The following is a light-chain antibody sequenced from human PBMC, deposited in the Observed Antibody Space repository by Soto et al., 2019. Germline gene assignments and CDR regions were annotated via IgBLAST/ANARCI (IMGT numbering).Light chain of an antibody. J-gene: IGKJ4*01. V-gene: IGKV3-11*01. Sequence: EIVLTQSPATLSLSPGDRASLSCRASQSVSTHLAWYQQKPGQAPRLLIYASSNRAAGIPARFSGRGSVTEFTLTISSLESEDFAVYYCQQRVFGVTFGGGTKVEIQ. CDR1: QSVSTH. CDR2: ASS. CDR3: QQRVFGVT.